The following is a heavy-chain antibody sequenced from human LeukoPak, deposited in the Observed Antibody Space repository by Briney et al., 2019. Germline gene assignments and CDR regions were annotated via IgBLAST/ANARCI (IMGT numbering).Heavy chain of an antibody. CDR2: IIPIFGTA. CDR1: GGTFSSYA. CDR3: AKSRSREPEDYYYYYMDV. V-gene: IGHV1-69*05. J-gene: IGHJ6*03. Sequence: SVKVSCKASGGTFSSYAISWVRQAPGQGLEWMGGIIPIFGTANYAQKFQGRVTITTDESTSTAYMELSSLRSEDTAVYYCAKSRSREPEDYYYYYMDVWGKGTTVTVSS. D-gene: IGHD1-26*01.